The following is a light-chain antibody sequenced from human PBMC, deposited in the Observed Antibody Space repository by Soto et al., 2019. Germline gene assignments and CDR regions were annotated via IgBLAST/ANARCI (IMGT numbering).Light chain of an antibody. CDR3: QQSYSNIFS. Sequence: DIQLTQSPSSLSAPVGDRVTISCRASQNIYTYVNWYQVKPGKAPKLLIFASSTLQSGVPSWFSGSGSGADFSVTISSLHPEDLAICYCQQSYSNIFSFGGGTRVEL. V-gene: IGKV1-39*01. J-gene: IGKJ4*01. CDR1: QNIYTY. CDR2: ASS.